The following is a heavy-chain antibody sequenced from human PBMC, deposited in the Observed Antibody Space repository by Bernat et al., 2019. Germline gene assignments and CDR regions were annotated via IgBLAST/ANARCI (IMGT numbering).Heavy chain of an antibody. CDR1: GYTFSKSG. J-gene: IGHJ4*02. V-gene: IGHV3-33*01. D-gene: IGHD3-10*01. CDR2: IWGDGSKK. CDR3: ARDRGGMGDY. Sequence: QVQLVESGGGVVQAGRSLRLSCAASGYTFSKSGMHWVRQAPGKGLEWVAVIWGDGSKKFYADSVKGRFSISKDDSKNTLYLQMNSLTAEDTAVYYCARDRGGMGDYWGQGTLVTVSS.